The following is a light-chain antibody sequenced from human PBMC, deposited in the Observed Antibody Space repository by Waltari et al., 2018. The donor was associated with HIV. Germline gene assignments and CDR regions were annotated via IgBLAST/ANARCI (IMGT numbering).Light chain of an antibody. CDR3: QQLNTYPVT. J-gene: IGKJ3*01. Sequence: DIQLTPSPAVLSASVGDRVTIACRASQTTSSYLAWYQQKPGKAPKLLIYAGSTLQSGVPSRFSGSGSGTEFTLTISSLQPEDFATYYCQQLNTYPVTFGPGTRVEIK. V-gene: IGKV1-9*01. CDR2: AGS. CDR1: QTTSSY.